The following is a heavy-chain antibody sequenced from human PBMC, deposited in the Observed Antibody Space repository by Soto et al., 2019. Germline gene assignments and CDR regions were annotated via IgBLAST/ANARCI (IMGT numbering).Heavy chain of an antibody. D-gene: IGHD6-19*01. J-gene: IGHJ4*02. CDR3: AGGGVAGFDY. Sequence: SETVCLTCAVCVGSFSCYYWSWIRQPPGKWLEWIGEFDRSGGTNXXPSLKSRVXISVEKSKNQVXLKLSXFTAADTAVYYCAGGGVAGFDYWGQGTLVT. CDR2: FDRSGGT. CDR1: VGSFSCYY. V-gene: IGHV4-34*01.